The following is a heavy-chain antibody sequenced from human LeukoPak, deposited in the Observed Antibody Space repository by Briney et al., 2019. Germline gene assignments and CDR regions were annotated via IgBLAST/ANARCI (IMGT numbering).Heavy chain of an antibody. CDR3: ARVVGYYDSSGYYSDHFDY. V-gene: IGHV1-2*02. CDR1: GYTFTGYY. J-gene: IGHJ4*02. CDR2: INPNSGGT. Sequence: ASVKVSCKASGYTFTGYYMHWVRQAPGRGLEWMGWINPNSGGTNYAQKFQGRVTMTRDTSISTAYMELSRLRSDDTAVYYCARVVGYYDSSGYYSDHFDYWGQGTLVTVSS. D-gene: IGHD3-22*01.